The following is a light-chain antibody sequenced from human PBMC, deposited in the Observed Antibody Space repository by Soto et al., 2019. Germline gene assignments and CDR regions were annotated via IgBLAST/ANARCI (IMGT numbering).Light chain of an antibody. CDR3: QHYNSYSEA. J-gene: IGKJ1*01. CDR2: KAS. CDR1: QTISSW. Sequence: DIQMTHSPSTLSGSVLDRVTITFRSSQTISSWLAWYQQKPGKAPKLLIYKASTLKSGVPSRFSGSGSGTQFTLTISSLQPDDFATYYCQHYNSYSEAFGQGTKVDI. V-gene: IGKV1-5*03.